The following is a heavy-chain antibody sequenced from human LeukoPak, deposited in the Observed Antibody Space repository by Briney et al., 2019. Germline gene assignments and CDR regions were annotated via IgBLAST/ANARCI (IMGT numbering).Heavy chain of an antibody. D-gene: IGHD3-9*01. CDR2: IYYSGST. V-gene: IGHV4-59*01. J-gene: IGHJ3*02. Sequence: PSETLSLTCTVSGGSISSYYWSWIRQPPGKGLEWIGYIYYSGSTNYNPSLKSRVTISVDTSKNQFSLKLSSVTAADTAVYYCARSQTRYFDWLLLGLDAFDIWGQGTMVTVSS. CDR3: ARSQTRYFDWLLLGLDAFDI. CDR1: GGSISSYY.